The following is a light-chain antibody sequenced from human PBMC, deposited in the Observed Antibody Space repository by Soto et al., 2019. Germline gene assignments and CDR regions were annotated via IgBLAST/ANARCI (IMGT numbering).Light chain of an antibody. CDR2: AAF. J-gene: IGKJ1*01. CDR3: QQSFPIPTT. CDR1: RSLSTY. V-gene: IGKV1-39*01. Sequence: DIQMTKSPSSLCVSVGDRVILTCRASRSLSTYLNWYQQKSGEAPKLLIFAAFTLQSGVPSRFRDSGSGTDLTHIISIVQPEDLATYHCQQSFPIPTTFGQGTKVAIK.